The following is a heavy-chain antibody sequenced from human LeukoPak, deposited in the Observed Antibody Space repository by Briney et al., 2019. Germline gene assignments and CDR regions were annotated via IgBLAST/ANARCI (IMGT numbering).Heavy chain of an antibody. J-gene: IGHJ3*02. Sequence: SVKVSCKASGGTFSNYATSWVRQAPGQGLDWMGGIIPIFGTANYAQKFQGRVTITADKSTSTAYMELSSLRSEDTAVYYCARDRGPNWNYLRGDAFDIWGQGTMVTVSS. V-gene: IGHV1-69*06. CDR2: IIPIFGTA. CDR1: GGTFSNYA. CDR3: ARDRGPNWNYLRGDAFDI. D-gene: IGHD1-7*01.